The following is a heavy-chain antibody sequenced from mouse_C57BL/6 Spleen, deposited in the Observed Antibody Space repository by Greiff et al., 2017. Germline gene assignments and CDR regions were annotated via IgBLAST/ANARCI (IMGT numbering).Heavy chain of an antibody. J-gene: IGHJ1*03. Sequence: VQLQQPGAELVRPGSSVKLSCKASGYTFTSYWMHWVKQRPIKGLEWIGNIDPSDSATHYNQQFKDKATLTVDKSSSTAYMQLSSLTSEDSAVYYCARYGLYWYFDVWGTGTTVTVSS. CDR3: ARYGLYWYFDV. D-gene: IGHD1-2*01. V-gene: IGHV1-52*01. CDR1: GYTFTSYW. CDR2: IDPSDSAT.